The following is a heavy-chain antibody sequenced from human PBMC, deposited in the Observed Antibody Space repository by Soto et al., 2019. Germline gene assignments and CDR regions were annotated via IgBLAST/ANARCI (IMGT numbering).Heavy chain of an antibody. J-gene: IGHJ4*02. CDR3: ARAPHYCNSPHVCDY. V-gene: IGHV1-18*01. Sequence: QVQLLQSGAEVQKPGASVRVSCKASGYSFTRCGISWVRQAPGQGLEWVGRISTYNGNTKYAQKLEGRVTVSTDTSTSTDDMELRSLRSDDTAVYYCARAPHYCNSPHVCDYWGQGTLLTVSS. CDR1: GYSFTRCG. D-gene: IGHD1-1*01. CDR2: ISTYNGNT.